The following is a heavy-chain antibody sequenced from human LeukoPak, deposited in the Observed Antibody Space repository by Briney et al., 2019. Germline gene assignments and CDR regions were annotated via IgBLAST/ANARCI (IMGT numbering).Heavy chain of an antibody. Sequence: GGSLRLSCAASGFTFSSYGMSWVRQTPGKGLEWVSAISGSGVSTYYVDSVKGRFTISRDNSKNTLYLQMNSLRAEDTAVYYCAKDPPYYYDSSGYSYFDYWGQGTLVTVSS. CDR3: AKDPPYYYDSSGYSYFDY. CDR2: ISGSGVST. CDR1: GFTFSSYG. J-gene: IGHJ4*02. V-gene: IGHV3-23*01. D-gene: IGHD3-22*01.